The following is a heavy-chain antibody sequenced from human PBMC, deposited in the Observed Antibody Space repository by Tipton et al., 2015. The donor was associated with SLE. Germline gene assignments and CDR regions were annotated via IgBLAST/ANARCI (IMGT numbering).Heavy chain of an antibody. CDR2: IWYDGSNK. D-gene: IGHD3-16*01. CDR1: GFPFSTSA. V-gene: IGHV3-33*01. Sequence: SLRLSCAAPGFPFSTSAMHWVRQAPGKGLEWVAVIWYDGSNKFYADSVKGRFTISRDNSKNTVSLQMNSLRVEDTAVYFCARGRGGEFLDYWGQGTLVTGSS. J-gene: IGHJ4*02. CDR3: ARGRGGEFLDY.